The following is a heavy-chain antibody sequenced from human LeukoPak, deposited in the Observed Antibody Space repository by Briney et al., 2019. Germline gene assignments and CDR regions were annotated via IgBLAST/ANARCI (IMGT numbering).Heavy chain of an antibody. CDR2: TYPGDSDT. CDR3: ARLNPGIAAAGTKWNFDY. V-gene: IGHV5-51*01. D-gene: IGHD6-13*01. Sequence: GESLKISCKGSGYSFTSYWIGWVRQMPGKGLEWMGITYPGDSDTRYSPSFQGQVTISADKSISTAYLQWSSLKASDTAMYYCARLNPGIAAAGTKWNFDYWGQGTLVTVSS. CDR1: GYSFTSYW. J-gene: IGHJ4*02.